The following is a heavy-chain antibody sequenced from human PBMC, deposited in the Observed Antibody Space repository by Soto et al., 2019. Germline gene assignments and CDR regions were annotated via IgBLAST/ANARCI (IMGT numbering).Heavy chain of an antibody. D-gene: IGHD3-22*01. CDR1: GFTLSDYY. Sequence: PGGSLRLSCAASGFTLSDYYMTWIRQAPGKGLEWISYISTNSRYTKYADSVKGRFTISRDDAKNSLYLQMNSLRVEDTAVYYCARGMYYYDSSGWAYWGQGTLVTVSS. CDR3: ARGMYYYDSSGWAY. CDR2: ISTNSRYT. J-gene: IGHJ4*02. V-gene: IGHV3-11*05.